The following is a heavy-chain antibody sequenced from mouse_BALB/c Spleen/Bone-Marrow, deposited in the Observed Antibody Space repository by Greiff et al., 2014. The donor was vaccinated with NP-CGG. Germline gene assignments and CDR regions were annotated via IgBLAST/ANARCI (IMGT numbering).Heavy chain of an antibody. D-gene: IGHD2-4*01. CDR3: ARDINYDIYWYFDV. V-gene: IGHV7-3*02. CDR2: IRNKAKGYTS. CDR1: GFTFTDYY. J-gene: IGHJ1*01. Sequence: DVMLVESGGGLVQPGGSLRLSCATSGFTFTDYYMSRVRQPPGKALEWLGFIRNKAKGYTSENSASVKGRFTISRDNSQSILYLQMNTLRAEDSATYYCARDINYDIYWYFDVWGAGTTVTVSS.